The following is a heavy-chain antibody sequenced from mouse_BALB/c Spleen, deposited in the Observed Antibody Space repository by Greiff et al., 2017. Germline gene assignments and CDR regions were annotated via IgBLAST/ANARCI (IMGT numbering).Heavy chain of an antibody. V-gene: IGHV2-2*02. CDR2: IWSGGST. D-gene: IGHD1-1*01. CDR3: ARFITTVVNAMDY. Sequence: VKVVESGPGLVQPSQSLSITCTVSGFSLTSYGVHWVRQSPGKGLEWLGVIWSGGSTDYNAAFISRLSISKDNSKSQVFFKMNSLQANDTAIYYCARFITTVVNAMDYWGQGTSVTVSS. J-gene: IGHJ4*01. CDR1: GFSLTSYG.